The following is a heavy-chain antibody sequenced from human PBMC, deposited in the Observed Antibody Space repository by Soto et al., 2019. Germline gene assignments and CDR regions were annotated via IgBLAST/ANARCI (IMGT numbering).Heavy chain of an antibody. CDR1: GGSISSYY. J-gene: IGHJ6*02. CDR3: ARVGRLSIAAAGTDYYYGMDV. V-gene: IGHV4-59*01. CDR2: IYYSGST. Sequence: SETLSLTCTVSGGSISSYYWSWVRQPPGKGLEWIGYIYYSGSTNYNPSLKSRVNISVDTSKNQLSLKLSSVTAADTAVYYCARVGRLSIAAAGTDYYYGMDVWGQGTTVTVSS. D-gene: IGHD6-13*01.